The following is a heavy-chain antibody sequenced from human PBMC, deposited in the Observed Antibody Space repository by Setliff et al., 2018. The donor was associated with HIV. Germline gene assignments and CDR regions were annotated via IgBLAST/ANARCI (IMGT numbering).Heavy chain of an antibody. CDR2: INPSSGGT. CDR3: ARDPAPSSSASYFQR. D-gene: IGHD6-6*01. Sequence: ASVKVSCKASGYTFTSYYTHWVRQAPGQGLEWMGIINPSSGGTTYAQKFQGRVTMTRDTSTSTVYMELSSLRSEDTAVYYCARDPAPSSSASYFQRWGQGTPITVSS. V-gene: IGHV1-46*01. CDR1: GYTFTSYY. J-gene: IGHJ1*01.